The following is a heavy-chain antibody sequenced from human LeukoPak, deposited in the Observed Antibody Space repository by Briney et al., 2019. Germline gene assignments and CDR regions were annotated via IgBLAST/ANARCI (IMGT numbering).Heavy chain of an antibody. D-gene: IGHD6-13*01. Sequence: SETLSLTCTVSGGSISSYYWSWIRQPPGKGLEWIGYIYYSGSTNYNPSLKSRVTISVDTSKNQFSLKLSSVTAADTAVYYCAGGYSSSWDYFDYWGQGTLVTVSS. CDR1: GGSISSYY. V-gene: IGHV4-59*01. CDR2: IYYSGST. CDR3: AGGYSSSWDYFDY. J-gene: IGHJ4*02.